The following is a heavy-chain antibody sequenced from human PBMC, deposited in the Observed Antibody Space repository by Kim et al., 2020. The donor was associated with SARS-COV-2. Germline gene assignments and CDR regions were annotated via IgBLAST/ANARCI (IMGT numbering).Heavy chain of an antibody. Sequence: GSSMRYADSVDGRFSISGDNAKKSLSLQMNSLTPEDTAVYYCVREPANWGQGTLVTVSS. J-gene: IGHJ4*02. CDR2: GSSM. CDR3: VREPAN. V-gene: IGHV3-11*01.